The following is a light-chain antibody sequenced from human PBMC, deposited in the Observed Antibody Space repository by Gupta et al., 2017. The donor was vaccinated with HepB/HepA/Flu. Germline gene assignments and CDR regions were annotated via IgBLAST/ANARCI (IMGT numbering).Light chain of an antibody. CDR2: DAS. Sequence: DIQMTQSPSSLSASVGDRVTITCQASQDISNYLNWYQQKPGKAPKLLIYDASNLETGVPSRFSGSGSGTDFSFIIISLQPEDIATYYCQQYEKLFTFGGGTKVEIK. CDR3: QQYEKLFT. CDR1: QDISNY. J-gene: IGKJ4*01. V-gene: IGKV1-33*01.